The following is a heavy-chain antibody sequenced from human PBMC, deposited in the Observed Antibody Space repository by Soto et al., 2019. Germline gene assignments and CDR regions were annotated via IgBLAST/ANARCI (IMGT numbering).Heavy chain of an antibody. CDR3: ATSHTAMARGRFDY. D-gene: IGHD5-18*01. Sequence: LSLTCTVSGGSISSGGYSWSWILQHPGKGLEWIGYIYYSGRTYYNPSLKSRVTISVDTSKNQSPLKLSSVTAADTAVYYCATSHTAMARGRFDYWGQGTMVTFSS. J-gene: IGHJ4*02. CDR1: GGSISSGGYS. V-gene: IGHV4-31*03. CDR2: IYYSGRT.